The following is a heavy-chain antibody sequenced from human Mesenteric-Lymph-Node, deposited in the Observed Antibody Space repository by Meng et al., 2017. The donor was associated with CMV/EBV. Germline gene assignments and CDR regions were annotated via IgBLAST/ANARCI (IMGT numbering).Heavy chain of an antibody. CDR1: GGSFSGYY. CDR2: INHSGST. Sequence: TCAVYGGSFSGYYWSWIRQPPGKGLEWIGEINHSGSTNYNPSLKSRVTISVDTSKNQFSLKLSSVTAADTAVYYCARHVIAVAGIDYWGQGSLVTVSS. V-gene: IGHV4-34*01. D-gene: IGHD6-19*01. J-gene: IGHJ4*02. CDR3: ARHVIAVAGIDY.